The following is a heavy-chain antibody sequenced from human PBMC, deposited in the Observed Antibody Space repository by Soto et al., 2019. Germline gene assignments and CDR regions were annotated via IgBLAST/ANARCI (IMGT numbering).Heavy chain of an antibody. J-gene: IGHJ6*02. CDR3: AISSSSFSNYYGMDV. CDR2: IYPGDSDT. V-gene: IGHV5-51*01. D-gene: IGHD6-6*01. CDR1: GYSFTSYW. Sequence: GESLKISCKGSGYSFTSYWIGWVRQMPGKGLERMGIIYPGDSDTRYSPSFQGQVTISADKSISTAYLQWSSLKASDTAMYYCAISSSSFSNYYGMDVWGQGTTVTVSS.